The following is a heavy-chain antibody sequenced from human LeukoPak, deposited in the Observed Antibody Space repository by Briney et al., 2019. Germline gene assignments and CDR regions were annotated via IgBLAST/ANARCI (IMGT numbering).Heavy chain of an antibody. D-gene: IGHD3-10*01. CDR3: ARGAWFGDPDYYYYGMDV. CDR1: GGSISSGGYY. V-gene: IGHV4-31*03. J-gene: IGHJ6*02. CDR2: IYYSGST. Sequence: SQTLSLTCTVSGGSISSGGYYWSWIRQHPGKGLEWIGYIYYSGSTYYNPSLKSRVTISVDTSKNQFSLKLSSVTAADTAVYCCARGAWFGDPDYYYYGMDVWGQGTTVTVSS.